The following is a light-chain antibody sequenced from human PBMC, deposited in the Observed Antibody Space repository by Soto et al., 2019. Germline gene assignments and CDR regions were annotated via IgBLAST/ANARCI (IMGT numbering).Light chain of an antibody. Sequence: DIVMTQSPLSLPVTPGEPASISCRSSQSLLNSNGYNCLEWYLQKPGQSPQLLIYLGSNRASGVPDRFSGSGSGTVVTLKISRVEAEDVGVYFCMQSLQTPLTFGQGTKVEFK. CDR2: LGS. V-gene: IGKV2-28*01. J-gene: IGKJ1*01. CDR1: QSLLNSNGYNC. CDR3: MQSLQTPLT.